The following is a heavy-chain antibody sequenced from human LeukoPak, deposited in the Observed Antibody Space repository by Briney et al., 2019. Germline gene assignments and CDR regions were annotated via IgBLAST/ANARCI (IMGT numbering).Heavy chain of an antibody. D-gene: IGHD4-17*01. CDR2: ISGSGGST. V-gene: IGHV3-23*01. CDR1: GFTFNSYA. CDR3: AKDQGGFTVTTMDI. J-gene: IGHJ3*02. Sequence: GGSLRLSCAASGFTFNSYAMSWVRQAPGKGLEWVSAISGSGGSTYYADSVKGRFTISRDNSKNTLYLQMNSLRAEDTAVYYCAKDQGGFTVTTMDIWGQGTMVTVSS.